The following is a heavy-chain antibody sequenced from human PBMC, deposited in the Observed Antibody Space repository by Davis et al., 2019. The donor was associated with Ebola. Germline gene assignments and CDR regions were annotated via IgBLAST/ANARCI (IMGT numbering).Heavy chain of an antibody. D-gene: IGHD1-14*01. CDR2: ISGSGGST. V-gene: IGHV3-23*01. J-gene: IGHJ4*02. CDR3: ARDASATYPPR. Sequence: GESLKISCAASGFTFSSYAMSWVRQAPGKGLEWVSAISGSGGSTYYADSVKGRFTISRDNSKNTLYLQMNSLRAEDTAVYYCARDASATYPPRWGQGTLVTVSS. CDR1: GFTFSSYA.